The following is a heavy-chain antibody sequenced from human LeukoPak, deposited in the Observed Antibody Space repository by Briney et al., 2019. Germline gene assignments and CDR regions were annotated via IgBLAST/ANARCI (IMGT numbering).Heavy chain of an antibody. CDR2: INPNSGGT. V-gene: IGHV1-2*02. CDR3: ARDALPSSPYYFDY. Sequence: ASVKVSCKSSGYTFTDYYIHWVRQAPGQGLAWMGWINPNSGGTNYAQKFQGRVAMTRDTSISIAYMELSRLRSDDTAVYYCARDALPSSPYYFDYWGQGTLVTVSS. CDR1: GYTFTDYY. J-gene: IGHJ4*02. D-gene: IGHD1-26*01.